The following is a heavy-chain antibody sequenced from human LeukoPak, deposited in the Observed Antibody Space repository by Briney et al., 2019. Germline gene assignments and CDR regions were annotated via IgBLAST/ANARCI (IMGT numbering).Heavy chain of an antibody. Sequence: ASVKVSCKASGGTFSSYAISWVRQAPGQGLEWMGWINTYSGNTNYAQKLQGRVTITTDTTTSTAYMELRSLRSDDTAVFYCARDLVDGVGAPGAYWGQGALVTVSS. J-gene: IGHJ4*02. D-gene: IGHD1-26*01. V-gene: IGHV1-18*01. CDR3: ARDLVDGVGAPGAY. CDR2: INTYSGNT. CDR1: GGTFSSYA.